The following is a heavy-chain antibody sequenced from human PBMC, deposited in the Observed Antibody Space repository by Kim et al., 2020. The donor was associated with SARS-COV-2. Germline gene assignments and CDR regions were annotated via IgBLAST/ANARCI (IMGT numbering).Heavy chain of an antibody. CDR2: TSLFHNKS. J-gene: IGHJ1*01. Sequence: ASVKVSCKTSGYRFSSYGISWLRLAPGQRLEWMGWTSLFHNKSVSAQKFQGRLIMTTDISTATSYMELRSLRSDDTAVYYWWRDLSGVTVISADQWGQGT. D-gene: IGHD3-10*01. CDR3: WRDLSGVTVISADQ. CDR1: GYRFSSYG. V-gene: IGHV1-18*01.